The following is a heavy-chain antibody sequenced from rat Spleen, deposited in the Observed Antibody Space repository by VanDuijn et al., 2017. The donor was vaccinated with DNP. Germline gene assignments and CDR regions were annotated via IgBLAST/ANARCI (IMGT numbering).Heavy chain of an antibody. CDR1: GVTFSDYY. J-gene: IGHJ2*01. CDR3: KVGAQY. V-gene: IGHV5-20*01. Sequence: EVQVVESGGGLVQPGRSLKLSCVASGVTFSDYYMAWVRQAPTKGLEWVASITYDGGTTYYRDSVKGRFTISRDNAKSSLYLQMDSLRSEDTATYYCKVGAQYWGQGVMVTVSS. CDR2: ITYDGGTT. D-gene: IGHD5-1*01.